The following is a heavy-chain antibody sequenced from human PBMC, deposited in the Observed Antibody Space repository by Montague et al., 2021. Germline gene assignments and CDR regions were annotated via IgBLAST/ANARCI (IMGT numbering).Heavy chain of an antibody. CDR2: MKSSGAS. J-gene: IGHJ4*02. CDR1: GASFRTYY. CDR3: VGWGGFGSGDF. V-gene: IGHV4-34*01. Sequence: SETLSLTCAVSGASFRTYYWSWIRQPPGKGLEWIGVMKSSGASNYNPSLTSRVTISVDIPKKQFSLNLRSMTAADTAMYYCVGWGGFGSGDFWGQGTQVIVSS. D-gene: IGHD3-3*01.